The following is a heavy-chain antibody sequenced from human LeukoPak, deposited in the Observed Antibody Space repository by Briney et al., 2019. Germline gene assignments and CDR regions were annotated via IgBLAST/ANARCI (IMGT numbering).Heavy chain of an antibody. D-gene: IGHD1-26*01. J-gene: IGHJ6*02. CDR3: ARETVGSYRGYYYYGMDV. V-gene: IGHV3-53*01. CDR1: GFTVSSNY. Sequence: GGSLRLSCAASGFTVSSNYMSWVRQAPGKGLEWVSVIYSGGSTYYADSVKGRFTISRDNSKDTLYLQMNSLRAEDTAVYYCARETVGSYRGYYYYGMDVWGQGTTVTVSS. CDR2: IYSGGST.